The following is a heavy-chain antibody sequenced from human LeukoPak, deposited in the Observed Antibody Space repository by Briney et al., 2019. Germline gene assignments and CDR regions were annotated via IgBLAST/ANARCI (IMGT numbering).Heavy chain of an antibody. CDR1: GGSISSSNW. Sequence: PSETLSLTCAVSGGSISSSNWWSWVRQPPGKGLEWIGEIYHSGSTNYNPSLKSRVTISVDKSKNQSSLKLSSVTAADTAVYYCARRFSSSWETYYYYGMDVWGKGTTVTVSS. CDR2: IYHSGST. D-gene: IGHD6-13*01. J-gene: IGHJ6*04. CDR3: ARRFSSSWETYYYYGMDV. V-gene: IGHV4-4*02.